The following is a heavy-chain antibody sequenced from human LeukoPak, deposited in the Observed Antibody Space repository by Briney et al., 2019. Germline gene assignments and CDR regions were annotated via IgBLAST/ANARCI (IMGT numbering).Heavy chain of an antibody. D-gene: IGHD5-12*01. CDR2: INAGNGNT. J-gene: IGHJ4*02. V-gene: IGHV1-3*03. CDR3: ARAGVYSGYKFDY. Sequence: ASVKVSCKASGYTFTGYYMHWVRQAPGQRLEWMGWINAGNGNTKYSQEFQGRVTITRDTSASTAYMELSSLRSEDMAVYYCARAGVYSGYKFDYWGQGTLVTVSS. CDR1: GYTFTGYY.